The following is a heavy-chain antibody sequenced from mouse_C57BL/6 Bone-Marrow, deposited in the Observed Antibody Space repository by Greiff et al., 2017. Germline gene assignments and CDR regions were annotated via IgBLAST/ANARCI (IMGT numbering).Heavy chain of an antibody. Sequence: VKLKQSGAELVKPGASVKISCKASGYTFTDYYINWVKQRPGQGLEWIGKIGPGSGSTYYNEKFKGKATLTADKSSSTAYMQLSSLTSEDSAVYFCAIIYYYGSGYFDVWGTGTTVTVSS. J-gene: IGHJ1*03. CDR3: AIIYYYGSGYFDV. CDR1: GYTFTDYY. V-gene: IGHV1-77*01. CDR2: IGPGSGST. D-gene: IGHD1-1*01.